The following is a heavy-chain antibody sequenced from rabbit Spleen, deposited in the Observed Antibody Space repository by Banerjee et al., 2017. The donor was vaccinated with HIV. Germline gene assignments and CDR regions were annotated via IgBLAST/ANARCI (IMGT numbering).Heavy chain of an antibody. CDR2: IDTGSRDFT. CDR1: GFSFSEKEV. D-gene: IGHD8-1*01. V-gene: IGHV1S45*01. Sequence: QEQLVESGGGLVQPGGSLKLSCKASGFSFSEKEVMCWVRQAPGKGLEWIACIDTGSRDFTYYASWAKGRFTISKTSSTTVTLQMTSLTVADTATYFCARDTGSSFSTYGMDLWGQGTLVTVS. CDR3: ARDTGSSFSTYGMDL. J-gene: IGHJ6*01.